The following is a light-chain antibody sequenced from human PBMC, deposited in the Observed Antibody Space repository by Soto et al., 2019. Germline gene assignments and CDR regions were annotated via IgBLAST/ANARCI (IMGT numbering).Light chain of an antibody. CDR3: QQYDNLPS. Sequence: DIQMTQSPSSLSASVGHRVTITCQASQDISNYLNWYQQKPGKAPKLLIYDASNLETGVPSRFSGSGSGTDFTFTISSLQPEDIATYYCQQYDNLPSFGGGTKVEI. V-gene: IGKV1-33*01. CDR1: QDISNY. J-gene: IGKJ4*01. CDR2: DAS.